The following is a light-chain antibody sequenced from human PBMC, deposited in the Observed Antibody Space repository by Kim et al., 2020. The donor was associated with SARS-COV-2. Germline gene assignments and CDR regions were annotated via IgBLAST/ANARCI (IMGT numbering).Light chain of an antibody. J-gene: IGLJ2*01. CDR1: RIGSRS. Sequence: SYELTQPPSLSVAPGQTAKITCGGNRIGSRSVHWYQQKPGQSPVLVMYSDSDRPSGIPERFSGANSGDTATLTISRVEAGDEADYFCQVWDNSRDDVVFGGGTQLTVL. CDR2: SDS. V-gene: IGLV3-21*01. CDR3: QVWDNSRDDVV.